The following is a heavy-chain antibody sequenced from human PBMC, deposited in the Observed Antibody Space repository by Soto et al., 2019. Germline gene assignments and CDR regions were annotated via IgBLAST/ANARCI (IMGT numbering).Heavy chain of an antibody. CDR3: ARGGAGYCSSTSCSGFDY. V-gene: IGHV1-69*01. CDR2: IIPIFGTA. D-gene: IGHD2-2*01. Sequence: QVQLVQSGAEVKKPGSSVKVSCKASGGTFSSYAISWVRQAPGQGLEWMGGIIPIFGTANYAQKFQGRVTITADESTSTAYMELSSLRSEDTAVYYCARGGAGYCSSTSCSGFDYWGQGPLVTVSS. J-gene: IGHJ4*02. CDR1: GGTFSSYA.